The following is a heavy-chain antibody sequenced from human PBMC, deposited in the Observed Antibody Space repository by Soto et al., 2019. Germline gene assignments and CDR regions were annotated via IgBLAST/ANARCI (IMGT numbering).Heavy chain of an antibody. J-gene: IGHJ4*02. D-gene: IGHD3-16*01. CDR1: GYTFTIYG. Sequence: ASVKVSCKASGYTFTIYGISWVRQAPGQGLEWMGWITAYNGNTNYAQKLQGRFTMTTDTSTSTAYIELRSLRCDDTAVYYWARGGGAGGYYFGYWGQGTLVTVSS. CDR3: ARGGGAGGYYFGY. CDR2: ITAYNGNT. V-gene: IGHV1-18*04.